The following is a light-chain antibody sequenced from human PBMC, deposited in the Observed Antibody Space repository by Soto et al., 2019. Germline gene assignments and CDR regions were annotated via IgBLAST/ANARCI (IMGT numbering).Light chain of an antibody. CDR2: GVS. V-gene: IGKV3-20*01. Sequence: PATLSVGREYRSRCSCCRSQSVTSNYLAWYQQKPGQAPRLLIYGVSSRATGVPDRFSGSGSGTNFTLTVSGLEPQDFAVYYCQQYTDWPLTFGQGTKVDIK. J-gene: IGKJ1*01. CDR3: QQYTDWPLT. CDR1: QSVTSNY.